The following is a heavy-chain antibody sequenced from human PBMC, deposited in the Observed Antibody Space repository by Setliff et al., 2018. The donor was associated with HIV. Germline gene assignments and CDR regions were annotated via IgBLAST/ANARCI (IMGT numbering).Heavy chain of an antibody. J-gene: IGHJ4*02. D-gene: IGHD2-15*01. Sequence: ASVKVSCKASGYTFTNFYMHWVRQAPGQGLEWMGIINPGGGNTRYAQRFQGRVSMTRDTSTNTVYMELSSLRSEDTAVYYCARHKTHEYGGNTIYFDSWGQGTLVTVSS. CDR1: GYTFTNFY. V-gene: IGHV1-46*01. CDR3: ARHKTHEYGGNTIYFDS. CDR2: INPGGGNT.